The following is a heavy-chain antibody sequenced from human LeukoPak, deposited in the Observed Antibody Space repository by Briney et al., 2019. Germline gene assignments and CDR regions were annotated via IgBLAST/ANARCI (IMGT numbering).Heavy chain of an antibody. D-gene: IGHD2-15*01. V-gene: IGHV3-23*01. J-gene: IGHJ6*03. CDR2: VSSSGGTT. Sequence: GGSLRLSCAASGFTFSNYGMHWVRQAPGKGLEWVSAVSSSGGTTYYADSAKGRFTISRDNSKNTLSLQMNSLRAEDTAIYYCAKNGDRGAYCSGGSCYPYYYYYMDVWGKGTTVTISS. CDR1: GFTFSNYG. CDR3: AKNGDRGAYCSGGSCYPYYYYYMDV.